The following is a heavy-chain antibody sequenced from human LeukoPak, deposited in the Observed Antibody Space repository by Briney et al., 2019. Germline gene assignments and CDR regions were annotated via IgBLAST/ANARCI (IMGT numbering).Heavy chain of an antibody. CDR3: ARDLGYSYGLVDAFDI. V-gene: IGHV1-2*06. J-gene: IGHJ3*02. Sequence: GASVKVSCKASGGTFSSYAISWVRQAPGQGLEWMGRINPNSGGTNYAQKFQGRVTMTRDTSISTAYMELSRLRSDDTAVYYCARDLGYSYGLVDAFDIWGQGTMVTVSS. CDR2: INPNSGGT. D-gene: IGHD5-18*01. CDR1: GGTFSSYA.